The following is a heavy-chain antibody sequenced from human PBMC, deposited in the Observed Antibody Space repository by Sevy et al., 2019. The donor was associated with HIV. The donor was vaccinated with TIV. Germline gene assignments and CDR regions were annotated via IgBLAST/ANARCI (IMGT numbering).Heavy chain of an antibody. CDR1: GGSISSGGYY. CDR2: IYYSGST. J-gene: IGHJ5*02. V-gene: IGHV4-31*03. CDR3: ARDTRSGVAAVLGLGGGHWFDP. D-gene: IGHD6-13*01. Sequence: SETLSLTCTVSGGSISSGGYYWSWIRQHPGKGLEWIGYIYYSGSTYYNPSLKSRVTISVDTSKNQFSLKLSSVTAAATAVYYCARDTRSGVAAVLGLGGGHWFDPWGQGTLVTVSS.